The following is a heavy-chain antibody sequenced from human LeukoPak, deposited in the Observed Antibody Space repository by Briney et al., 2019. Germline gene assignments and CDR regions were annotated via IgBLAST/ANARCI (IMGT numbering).Heavy chain of an antibody. Sequence: GGSLRLSCTVSGFIFGDYGMSWFRQAPGKGLEWVANIKQDGSENYYVDSVKGRFTISRDNAKNSLYLQMNSLRAEDTAMYYCASTRCTGTSCYLPILDWGQGILVTVSS. V-gene: IGHV3-7*01. CDR2: IKQDGSEN. CDR3: ASTRCTGTSCYLPILD. D-gene: IGHD2-2*01. J-gene: IGHJ4*02. CDR1: GFIFGDYG.